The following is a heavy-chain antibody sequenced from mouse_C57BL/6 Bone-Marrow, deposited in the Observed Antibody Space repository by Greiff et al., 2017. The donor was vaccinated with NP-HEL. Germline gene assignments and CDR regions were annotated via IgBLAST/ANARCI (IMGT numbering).Heavy chain of an antibody. V-gene: IGHV6-3*01. J-gene: IGHJ2*01. D-gene: IGHD2-3*01. Sequence: EVKVEESGGGLVQPGGSMKLSCVASGFTFSNYWMNWVRQSPEKGLEWVAQIRLKSDNYATHYAESVKGRFTISRDDSKSSVYLQMNNLRAEDTGIYYCTFYDGYPYYFDYWGQGTTLTVSS. CDR3: TFYDGYPYYFDY. CDR2: IRLKSDNYAT. CDR1: GFTFSNYW.